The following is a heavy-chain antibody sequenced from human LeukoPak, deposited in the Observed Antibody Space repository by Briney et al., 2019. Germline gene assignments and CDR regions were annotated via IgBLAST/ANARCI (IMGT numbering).Heavy chain of an antibody. CDR2: IIPIFGTA. Sequence: SVKVSCKASGGTFSSYAFSWVRQAPGQGLEWMGGIIPIFGTANYAQKFQGRVTITADESTSTAYMELSSLRSEDTAVYYCARVGLHYGSGNYGMDVWGQGTTVTVSS. CDR1: GGTFSSYA. CDR3: ARVGLHYGSGNYGMDV. J-gene: IGHJ6*02. V-gene: IGHV1-69*01. D-gene: IGHD3-10*01.